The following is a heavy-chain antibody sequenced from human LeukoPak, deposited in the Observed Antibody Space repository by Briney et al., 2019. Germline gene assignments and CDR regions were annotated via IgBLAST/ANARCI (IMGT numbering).Heavy chain of an antibody. CDR2: IYPGDSET. V-gene: IGHV5-51*01. CDR3: ARHTRSRPFDY. Sequence: GESPKISCKGSGYTFSSYWIGWVRQMPGKGLEWVGIIYPGDSETRYSSSFQGQVTISADKSISTAYLQWSSLKASDTAMYYCARHTRSRPFDYWGQGTLVTVSS. CDR1: GYTFSSYW. J-gene: IGHJ4*02. D-gene: IGHD6-13*01.